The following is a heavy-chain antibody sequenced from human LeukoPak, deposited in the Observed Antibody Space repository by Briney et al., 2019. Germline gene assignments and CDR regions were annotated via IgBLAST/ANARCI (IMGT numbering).Heavy chain of an antibody. D-gene: IGHD3-16*02. Sequence: SETLSLTCTVSGGSISSSSYYWGWIRQPPGKGLEWIGSIYYSGSTYYNPSLKSRGTISVDTSKNQFSLKLSSVTAADTAVYYCARFRVGDYVWGSYRYEVGAFDIWGQGTMVTVSS. CDR2: IYYSGST. V-gene: IGHV4-39*01. CDR3: ARFRVGDYVWGSYRYEVGAFDI. J-gene: IGHJ3*02. CDR1: GGSISSSSYY.